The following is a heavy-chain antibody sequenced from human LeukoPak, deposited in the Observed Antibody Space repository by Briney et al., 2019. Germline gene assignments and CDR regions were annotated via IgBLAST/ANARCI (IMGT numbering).Heavy chain of an antibody. V-gene: IGHV4-39*01. CDR1: GGSISSSSYY. Sequence: SETLSLTCTVSGGSISSSSYYWGWIRQPPGKGLEWIGSIYYSGSTYYNPSLKSRVTISVDTSKNQFSLKLSSVTAADTAVYYCARRLAAAGTGGDYWGQGTLVTVSS. CDR3: ARRLAAAGTGGDY. J-gene: IGHJ4*02. CDR2: IYYSGST. D-gene: IGHD6-13*01.